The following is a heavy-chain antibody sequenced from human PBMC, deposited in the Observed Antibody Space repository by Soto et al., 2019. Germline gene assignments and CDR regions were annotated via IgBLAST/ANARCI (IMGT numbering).Heavy chain of an antibody. Sequence: QLQLQESGPGLVKPSETLSITCTVSGGAFSPNYWSWIRQPPGKGLEWVGYSYYAGSTSYNPSLKIRVTISLDRSKSQFSLSLSSVTAADTAVYYCARLGAFYQSLDPWGTGTLVTVSS. CDR1: GGAFSPNY. V-gene: IGHV4-59*08. D-gene: IGHD3-3*02. J-gene: IGHJ5*02. CDR2: SYYAGST. CDR3: ARLGAFYQSLDP.